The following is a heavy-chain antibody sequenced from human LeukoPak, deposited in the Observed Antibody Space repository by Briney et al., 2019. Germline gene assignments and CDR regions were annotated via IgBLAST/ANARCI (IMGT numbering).Heavy chain of an antibody. Sequence: ETLSLTCTVSGGSISSYYWSWIRQAPGKGLEWVANINQDGNEKYYVDSVKGRFTISRDSAKNSLYLQLNSLRAEDTAVYYCAWGNSVERGQQLANWGQGTLVTVAS. CDR1: GGSISSYY. V-gene: IGHV3-7*04. CDR2: INQDGNEK. CDR3: AWGNSVERGQQLAN. J-gene: IGHJ4*02. D-gene: IGHD6-13*01.